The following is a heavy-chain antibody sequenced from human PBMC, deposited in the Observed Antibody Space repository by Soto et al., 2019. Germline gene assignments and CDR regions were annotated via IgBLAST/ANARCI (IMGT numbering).Heavy chain of an antibody. V-gene: IGHV4-34*01. Sequence: PEETLSLTCAVYGGSFSGYYWSRIRQPPGKGLEWIGEINHSGSTNYNPSLKSRVTISVDTSKNQFSLKLSSVTAADTAVYYCARGLGASSSWYGDDYWGQGTLVTVSS. CDR3: ARGLGASSSWYGDDY. CDR2: INHSGST. J-gene: IGHJ4*02. D-gene: IGHD6-13*01. CDR1: GGSFSGYY.